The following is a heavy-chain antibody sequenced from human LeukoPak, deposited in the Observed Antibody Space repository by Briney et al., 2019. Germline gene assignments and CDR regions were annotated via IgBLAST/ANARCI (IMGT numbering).Heavy chain of an antibody. CDR3: AKIDDYYKHFDS. CDR1: DFKFNTYT. J-gene: IGHJ4*02. CDR2: ISSRSSYI. D-gene: IGHD2-21*02. V-gene: IGHV3-21*01. Sequence: PGGSLRLSCTASDFKFNTYTIDLVRQAPGKGLEWVSSISSRSSYIYYADALRDRFSTSRDNAKNSVYLQMDGLRVEDTAVYYCAKIDDYYKHFDSWGQGTLVTVSS.